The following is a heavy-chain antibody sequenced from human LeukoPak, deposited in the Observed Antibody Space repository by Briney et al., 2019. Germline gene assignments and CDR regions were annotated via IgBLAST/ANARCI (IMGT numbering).Heavy chain of an antibody. J-gene: IGHJ4*02. V-gene: IGHV3-74*01. CDR3: ARDNAGPQRFDY. D-gene: IGHD2-2*01. CDR2: INTDGSST. CDR1: GFTFSSYW. Sequence: GGSLRLSCAASGFTFSSYWMHWVRQAPGKGLVWISRINTDGSSTTCADSVKGRFTISRDNAKNTLYLQMNSLRAEDTAVYYCARDNAGPQRFDYWGQGTLVTVSS.